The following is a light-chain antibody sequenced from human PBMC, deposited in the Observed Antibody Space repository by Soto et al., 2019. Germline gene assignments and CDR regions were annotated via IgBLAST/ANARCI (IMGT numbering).Light chain of an antibody. CDR1: SSDIGGYDH. Sequence: QSALTQPASVSGSPGQSITIPCTGTSSDIGGYDHVSWYKQHPGKAPKLMVYDVSNRPSGVSDRFSGSKSANTASLTISGLQAEDEADYYCNSYTTSSSLYVFGTGTKLTVL. CDR2: DVS. V-gene: IGLV2-14*01. J-gene: IGLJ1*01. CDR3: NSYTTSSSLYV.